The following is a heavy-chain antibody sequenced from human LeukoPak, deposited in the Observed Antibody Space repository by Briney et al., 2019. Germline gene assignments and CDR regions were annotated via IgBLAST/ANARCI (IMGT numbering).Heavy chain of an antibody. CDR3: ARELWFGELLRYFDY. J-gene: IGHJ4*02. D-gene: IGHD3-10*01. CDR2: IYHSGST. Sequence: SETLSLTCAVSGYSISSGYYWGWIRQPPGKGLEWIGSIYHSGSTYYNPSLKSRVTISVDTSKNQLSLKLSSVTAADTAVYYCARELWFGELLRYFDYWGQGTLVTVSS. V-gene: IGHV4-38-2*02. CDR1: GYSISSGYY.